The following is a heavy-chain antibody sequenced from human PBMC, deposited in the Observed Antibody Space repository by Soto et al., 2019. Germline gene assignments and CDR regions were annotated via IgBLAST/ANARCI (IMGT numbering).Heavy chain of an antibody. CDR2: ISGSGGST. J-gene: IGHJ4*02. CDR3: AKDTSRFLEWLLQNDY. Sequence: EVQLLESGGGLVQPGGSLRLSCAASGFTFSSYAMSWVRQAPGKGLEWVSAISGSGGSTYYADSVKGRFTISRDNSKNTLYPQMNSRRAEDTTVYYCAKDTSRFLEWLLQNDYWGQGTLVTVSS. V-gene: IGHV3-23*01. D-gene: IGHD3-3*01. CDR1: GFTFSSYA.